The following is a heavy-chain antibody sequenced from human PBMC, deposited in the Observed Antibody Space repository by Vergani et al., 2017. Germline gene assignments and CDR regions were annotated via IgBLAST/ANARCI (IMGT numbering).Heavy chain of an antibody. CDR2: ISWNSGSI. J-gene: IGHJ1*01. D-gene: IGHD2-21*02. V-gene: IGHV3-9*01. CDR3: AKDRGLLAEYFQH. CDR1: GFTFDDYA. Sequence: DVQLVESGGGLVQPGRSLRLSCAASGFTFDDYAMHWVRQAPGKGLEWVSGISWNSGSIGYADSVKGRFTISRDNAKNSLYLQMNSLRAEDTALYYCAKDRGLLAEYFQHWGQGTLVTVSS.